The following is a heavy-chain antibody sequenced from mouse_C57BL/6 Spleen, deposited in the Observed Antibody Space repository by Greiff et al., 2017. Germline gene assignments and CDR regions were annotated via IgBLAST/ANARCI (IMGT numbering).Heavy chain of an antibody. CDR2: IDPETGGT. D-gene: IGHD3-3*01. CDR1: GYTFTDYE. J-gene: IGHJ4*01. Sequence: QVQLQQSGAELVRPGASVTLSCKASGYTFTDYEMHWVKQTPVHGLEWIGAIDPETGGTAYNQKFKGKAILTADKSSSTAYMELRSLTSEDSAVYYCARRPRGDYAMDYWGQGTSVTVSS. CDR3: ARRPRGDYAMDY. V-gene: IGHV1-15*01.